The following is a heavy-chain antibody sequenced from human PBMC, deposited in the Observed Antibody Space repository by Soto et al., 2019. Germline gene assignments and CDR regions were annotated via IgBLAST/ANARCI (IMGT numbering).Heavy chain of an antibody. D-gene: IGHD3-22*01. CDR3: ARRWADSSGNGCFDY. Sequence: QVQLQESGPGLVKPSQTLSLTCTVSGGSISSGDYYWSWIRQPPGKGLEWIGYIYYSGSTYYNPSLKSRVTIEVDTSKNRFSLKLSAVTAADTAVYYCARRWADSSGNGCFDYWGQGTLVTVSS. V-gene: IGHV4-30-4*01. CDR1: GGSISSGDYY. J-gene: IGHJ4*01. CDR2: IYYSGST.